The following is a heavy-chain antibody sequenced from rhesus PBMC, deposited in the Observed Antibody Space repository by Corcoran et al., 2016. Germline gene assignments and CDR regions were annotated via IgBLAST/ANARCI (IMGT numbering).Heavy chain of an antibody. CDR2: IYGSGGGT. J-gene: IGHJ4*01. D-gene: IGHD4-23*01. CDR3: AREYSNYGYFDY. V-gene: IGHV4-106*01. Sequence: QVQLQESGPGLVKPSETLSLTCAVSGGSISDDYYWSWIRQPPGKGLEWIGYIYGSGGGTNYNPSLKNRVTILIDTSKNQFSLKLSSVTAADTAVYYCAREYSNYGYFDYWGQGVLVTVSS. CDR1: GGSISDDYY.